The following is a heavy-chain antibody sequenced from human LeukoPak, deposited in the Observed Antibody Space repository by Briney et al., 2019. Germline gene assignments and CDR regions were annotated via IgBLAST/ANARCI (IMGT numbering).Heavy chain of an antibody. CDR3: ARDRGRFSRDPDLFDY. J-gene: IGHJ4*02. CDR2: IYSGGST. CDR1: GFTVSSNY. Sequence: GGSLRLSCAASGFTVSSNYMSWVRQAPGKGLEWVSVIYSGGSTYYADSVKGRFTISRDNSKNTLYLQMNSLRAEDTAVYYCARDRGRFSRDPDLFDYWGQRTLVTVSS. V-gene: IGHV3-66*01. D-gene: IGHD1-26*01.